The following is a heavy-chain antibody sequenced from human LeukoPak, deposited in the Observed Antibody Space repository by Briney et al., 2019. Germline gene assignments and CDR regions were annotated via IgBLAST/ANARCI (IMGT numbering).Heavy chain of an antibody. CDR1: GFTFSSYW. J-gene: IGHJ4*02. V-gene: IGHV3-7*01. CDR3: ASGMSTSHY. D-gene: IGHD3-10*01. Sequence: GGSLRLSCAASGFTFSSYWMTWVRQAPGKGLEWVANIKQDASEKCYVDSVRGRFTISRDNAKTSLYLQMSSLRADDTAVYYCASGMSTSHYWGQGTLVTVSS. CDR2: IKQDASEK.